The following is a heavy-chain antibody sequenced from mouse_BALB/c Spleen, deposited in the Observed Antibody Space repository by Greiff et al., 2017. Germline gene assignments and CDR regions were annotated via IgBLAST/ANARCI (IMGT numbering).Heavy chain of an antibody. D-gene: IGHD1-1*01. V-gene: IGHV14-3*02. Sequence: EVKLQESGAELVKPGASVKLSCTASGFNIKDTYMHWVKQRPEQGLEWIGRIDPANGNTKYDPKFQGKATITADTSSNTAYLQLSSLTSEDTAVYYCAPYGSSPAWFAYWGKGTLVTVSA. CDR2: IDPANGNT. CDR3: APYGSSPAWFAY. J-gene: IGHJ3*01. CDR1: GFNIKDTY.